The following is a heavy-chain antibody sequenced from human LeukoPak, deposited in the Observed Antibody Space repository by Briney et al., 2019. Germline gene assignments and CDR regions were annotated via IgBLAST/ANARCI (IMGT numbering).Heavy chain of an antibody. Sequence: PGGSLRLSCAASGFTFSSYGMHWVRQAPGKGLEWVAFIRYDGSNKYYADSVKGRFTISRDNSKNTLYLQMNSLRAEDTAVYYCATANFVELGLDYWGQGTLVTVSS. V-gene: IGHV3-30*02. CDR2: IRYDGSNK. CDR3: ATANFVELGLDY. D-gene: IGHD3-3*01. J-gene: IGHJ4*02. CDR1: GFTFSSYG.